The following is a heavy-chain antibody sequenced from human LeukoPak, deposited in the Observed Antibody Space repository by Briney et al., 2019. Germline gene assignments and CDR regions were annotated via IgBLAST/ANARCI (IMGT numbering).Heavy chain of an antibody. CDR2: IYTSGST. CDR1: GGSISSYY. CDR3: ARYNDDYGDLDFDY. V-gene: IGHV4-4*07. J-gene: IGHJ4*02. Sequence: KTSETLSLTCTVSGGSISSYYWSWIRQPAGKGLEWIGRIYTSGSTNYNPSLKSRVTMSVDTSKNQFSLKLSSVTAADTAVYYCARYNDDYGDLDFDYWGQGTLVTVSS. D-gene: IGHD4-17*01.